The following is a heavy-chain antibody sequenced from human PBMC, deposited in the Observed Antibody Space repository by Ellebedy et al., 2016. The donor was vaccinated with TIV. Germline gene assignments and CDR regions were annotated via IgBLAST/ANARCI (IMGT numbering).Heavy chain of an antibody. CDR3: ARASFYDVDLSGWYFDL. D-gene: IGHD3-10*02. J-gene: IGHJ2*01. V-gene: IGHV3-30*03. CDR1: GFTFSTYA. Sequence: GESLKISCAASGFTFSTYAMTWVRQAPGKGLEWVAIISDDGSDKHYADSVKGRFTISRDNSKNTLYLQMNSLRTEDTAVYYCARASFYDVDLSGWYFDLWGRGTLVTVSS. CDR2: ISDDGSDK.